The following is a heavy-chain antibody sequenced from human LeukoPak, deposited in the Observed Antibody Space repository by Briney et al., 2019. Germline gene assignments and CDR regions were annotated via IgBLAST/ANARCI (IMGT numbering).Heavy chain of an antibody. CDR1: GGTFSSYA. Sequence: GSSVKVSCKASGGTFSSYAISWVRQAPGQGLEWMGGIIPIFGTANYAQKFQGRVTITADESTSTAYMELSSLRSEDTAVYYCAGTFPYYYDSSGYYGHDAFDIWGQGTMVTVSS. J-gene: IGHJ3*02. D-gene: IGHD3-22*01. CDR2: IIPIFGTA. V-gene: IGHV1-69*01. CDR3: AGTFPYYYDSSGYYGHDAFDI.